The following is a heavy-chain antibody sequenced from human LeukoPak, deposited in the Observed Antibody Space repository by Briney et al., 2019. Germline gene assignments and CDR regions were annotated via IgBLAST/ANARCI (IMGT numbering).Heavy chain of an antibody. Sequence: SETLSLTYTVSGGSISSYYWSWIRQPPGKGLEWIGYIYYSGSTNYNPSLKSRVTISVDTSKNQFSLKLSSVTAADTAVYYCARFVVRGVLYYFDYWGQGTLVTVSS. J-gene: IGHJ4*02. D-gene: IGHD3-10*01. CDR2: IYYSGST. V-gene: IGHV4-59*08. CDR3: ARFVVRGVLYYFDY. CDR1: GGSISSYY.